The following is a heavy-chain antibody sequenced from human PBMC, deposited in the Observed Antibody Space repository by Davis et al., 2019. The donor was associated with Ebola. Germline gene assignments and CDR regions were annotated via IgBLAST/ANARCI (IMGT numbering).Heavy chain of an antibody. J-gene: IGHJ5*02. Sequence: AASVNVSCKASGYTFTSYGISWLRQPPGQPLEWMGWISAYNGNTNYAQKLQGRVTMTTDTSTSTAYMELRSLRSDDTAVYYCARVRSEYYDFWSGYDSFDPWGQGTLVTVSS. CDR1: GYTFTSYG. D-gene: IGHD3-3*01. CDR2: ISAYNGNT. CDR3: ARVRSEYYDFWSGYDSFDP. V-gene: IGHV1-18*01.